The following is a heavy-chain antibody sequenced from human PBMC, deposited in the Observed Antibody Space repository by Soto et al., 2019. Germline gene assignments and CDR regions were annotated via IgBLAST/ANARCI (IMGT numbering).Heavy chain of an antibody. CDR3: ARGGYGAY. V-gene: IGHV1-18*01. Sequence: VQLLQCGAEVKKPGASVKVSCKVSVYAFTTYGITSVRQAPGQGLERKEWISAHNGNTHYAQKLQGRVTVTRDTSTSAADMELRSLRSDDTAVYYCARGGYGAYLGQAAPVTVSS. CDR1: VYAFTTYG. J-gene: IGHJ4*02. D-gene: IGHD3-10*01. CDR2: ISAHNGNT.